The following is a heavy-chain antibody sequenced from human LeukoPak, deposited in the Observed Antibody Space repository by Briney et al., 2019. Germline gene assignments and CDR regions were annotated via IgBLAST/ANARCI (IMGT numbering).Heavy chain of an antibody. CDR2: ISAYNGNT. CDR3: ARDPLLYGSGSYYPDY. Sequence: ASVKVSCKASGGTFSSYGISWVRQAPGQGLEWMGWISAYNGNTNYAQKLQGRVTMTTDTSTSTAYMELRSLRSDDTAVYYCARDPLLYGSGSYYPDYWGQGTLVTVSS. CDR1: GGTFSSYG. D-gene: IGHD3-10*01. V-gene: IGHV1-18*01. J-gene: IGHJ4*02.